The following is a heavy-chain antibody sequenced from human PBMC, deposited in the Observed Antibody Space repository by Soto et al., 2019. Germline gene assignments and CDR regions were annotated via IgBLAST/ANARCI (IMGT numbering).Heavy chain of an antibody. Sequence: ETLSLTCTVSGDSISSSNYFWGWIRQPPGKGLEWIGTIFYSGSTYYNPSLKSRVTISVDTSKNQFSLKLTSVTAADTAVYYCASSSRYSRSWYSAFPSWFEPWGQGTLVTVSS. D-gene: IGHD6-13*01. CDR1: GDSISSSNYF. V-gene: IGHV4-39*01. CDR2: IFYSGST. CDR3: ASSSRYSRSWYSAFPSWFEP. J-gene: IGHJ5*02.